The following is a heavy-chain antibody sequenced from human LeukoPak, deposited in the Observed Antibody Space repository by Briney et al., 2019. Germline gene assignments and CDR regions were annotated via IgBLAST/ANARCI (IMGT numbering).Heavy chain of an antibody. CDR3: AQIKPRWLQSVSWFDP. Sequence: GGSLRLSCAASGFTVSSNYMSWVRQAPGKGLEWVSAISGSGGSTYYADSVKGRFTISRDNSKNTLYLQMNSLRAEDTAVYYCAQIKPRWLQSVSWFDPWGQGTLVTVSS. V-gene: IGHV3-23*01. CDR1: GFTVSSNY. J-gene: IGHJ5*02. CDR2: ISGSGGST. D-gene: IGHD5-24*01.